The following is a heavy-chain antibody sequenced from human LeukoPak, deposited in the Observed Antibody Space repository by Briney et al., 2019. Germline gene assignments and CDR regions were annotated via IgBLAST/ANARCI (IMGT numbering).Heavy chain of an antibody. CDR1: GGTFSSYA. J-gene: IGHJ5*02. Sequence: SVKVSCKASGGTFSSYAISWVRQAPGQGLEWMGRIIPIFGTANYAQKFQGRVTITTDESTSAAFMELSSLRSEDTAVYYCARGRGELLLDSNWFDPWGQGTLVTVSS. V-gene: IGHV1-69*05. CDR2: IIPIFGTA. D-gene: IGHD1-26*01. CDR3: ARGRGELLLDSNWFDP.